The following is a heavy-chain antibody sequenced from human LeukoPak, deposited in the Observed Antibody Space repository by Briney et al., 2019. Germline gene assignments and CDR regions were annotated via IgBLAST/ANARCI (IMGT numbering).Heavy chain of an antibody. J-gene: IGHJ4*02. CDR2: ISGSGGST. Sequence: GGSLRLSCAASGFTFSSFGMSWVRQAPGKGLEWVSAISGSGGSTYYADSVKGRFTISRDNSKNTLYLQMNSLRAEDTAVYYCAKGPRMTTVTNYFDYWGQGTLVTVSS. CDR1: GFTFSSFG. D-gene: IGHD4-17*01. CDR3: AKGPRMTTVTNYFDY. V-gene: IGHV3-23*01.